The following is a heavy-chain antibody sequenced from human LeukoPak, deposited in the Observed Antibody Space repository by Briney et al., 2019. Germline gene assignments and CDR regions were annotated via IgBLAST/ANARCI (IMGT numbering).Heavy chain of an antibody. J-gene: IGHJ4*02. CDR1: GYSFTNYW. CDR2: IDPSDSYT. D-gene: IGHD3-22*01. CDR3: ASDRSSKWFFDY. V-gene: IGHV5-10-1*01. Sequence: GESLKISCKGSGYSFTNYWIGWVRQMPGKGLEWMGRIDPSDSYTNYSPSFQGHVTISADKSISTAYLQWSSLKASDTAMYYCASDRSSKWFFDYWGPGTLVTVSS.